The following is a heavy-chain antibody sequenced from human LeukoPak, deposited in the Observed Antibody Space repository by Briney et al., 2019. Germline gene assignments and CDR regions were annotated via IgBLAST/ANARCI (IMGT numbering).Heavy chain of an antibody. D-gene: IGHD6-13*01. J-gene: IGHJ4*02. CDR2: INPNSGGT. Sequence: ASVKVSCKASGYTFTAYYMHWVRQAPGQGLEWMGWINPNSGGTNYAQKFQGRVTMTRDTSISTAYMELSRLRSDDTAVYYCARDVGIAAAAPDYWGQGTLVTVSS. CDR1: GYTFTAYY. CDR3: ARDVGIAAAAPDY. V-gene: IGHV1-2*02.